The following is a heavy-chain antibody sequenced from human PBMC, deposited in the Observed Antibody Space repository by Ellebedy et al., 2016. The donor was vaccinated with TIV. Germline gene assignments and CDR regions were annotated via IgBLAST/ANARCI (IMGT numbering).Heavy chain of an antibody. CDR1: GGSISSYY. CDR2: IYTSGST. Sequence: MPSETLFLTCTVSGGSISSYYWSWIRQPAGKGLEWIGPIYTSGSTNYNPSLKTRVTMSVDTSKNQFSLKLSSVTAADTAVYYRARTVVAANNWFDPWGQGTLVTVSS. CDR3: ARTVVAANNWFDP. J-gene: IGHJ5*02. D-gene: IGHD2-15*01. V-gene: IGHV4-4*07.